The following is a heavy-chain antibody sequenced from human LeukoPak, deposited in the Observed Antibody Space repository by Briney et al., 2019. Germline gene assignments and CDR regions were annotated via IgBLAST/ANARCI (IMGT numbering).Heavy chain of an antibody. CDR1: GDSISTSSYY. CDR2: IYYSGST. D-gene: IGHD3-10*01. Sequence: SETLSLTCSVSGDSISTSSYYWRWIRQPPGKGLEYIGSIYYSGSTNYDPSLKSRVTISIDTSKSQFSLQLTSVTAADTAVYYCATTGPCPYGSGSYYNPFDDWGQGTLVTVSS. V-gene: IGHV4-39*01. CDR3: ATTGPCPYGSGSYYNPFDD. J-gene: IGHJ4*02.